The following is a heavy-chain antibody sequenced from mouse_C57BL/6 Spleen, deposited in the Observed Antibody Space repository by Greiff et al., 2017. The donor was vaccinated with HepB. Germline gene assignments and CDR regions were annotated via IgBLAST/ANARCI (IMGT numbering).Heavy chain of an antibody. CDR1: GFTFTDYY. V-gene: IGHV7-3*01. CDR3: ASSYYGSSRYYYAMDY. Sequence: EVKLVESGGGLVQPGGSLSLSCAASGFTFTDYYMSWVRQPPGKALEWLGFIRNKANGYTTEYSASVKGRFTISRDNSQSILYLQMNALRAEDSATYYCASSYYGSSRYYYAMDYWGQGTSVTVSS. D-gene: IGHD1-1*01. CDR2: IRNKANGYTT. J-gene: IGHJ4*01.